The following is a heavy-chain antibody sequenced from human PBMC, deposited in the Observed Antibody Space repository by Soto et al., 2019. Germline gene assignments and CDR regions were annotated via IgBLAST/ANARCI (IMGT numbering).Heavy chain of an antibody. CDR2: ISGSTITI. J-gene: IGHJ4*02. CDR3: ASGRGYFDY. CDR1: GFTFSDYT. V-gene: IGHV3-48*01. Sequence: GGSLRLSCAASGFTFSDYTMNWVRQAPGKALEWLSCISGSTITIYHADSVKGRFTISRENAKNSVYLQMNSLRAEDTAVYYCASGRGYFDYWGQGTLVTVSS.